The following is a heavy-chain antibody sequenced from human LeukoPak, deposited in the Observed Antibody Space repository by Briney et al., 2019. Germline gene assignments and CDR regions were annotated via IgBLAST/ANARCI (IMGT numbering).Heavy chain of an antibody. V-gene: IGHV1-69*05. D-gene: IGHD6-13*01. CDR3: ARNRDSSSWYWAFDI. CDR2: TIPIFGTA. CDR1: GGTFSSYA. Sequence: SVKVSCKASGGTFSSYAISWVRQAPGQGLEWMGGTIPIFGTANYAQKFQGRVTITTDESTSTAYMELSSLRSEDTAVYYCARNRDSSSWYWAFDIWGQGTMVTVSS. J-gene: IGHJ3*02.